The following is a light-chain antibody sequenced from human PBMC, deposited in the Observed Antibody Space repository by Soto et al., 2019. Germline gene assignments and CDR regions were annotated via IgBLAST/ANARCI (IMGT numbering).Light chain of an antibody. V-gene: IGKV1-5*03. CDR1: QSISSW. CDR3: QQYNSYSPYT. J-gene: IGKJ2*01. Sequence: DIQMTQSPSTLSASVGDRVTITCRASQSISSWLAWYQQKPGKAPKLLIYKASNLESGVPSRFSGSGSGTEVTLTISSLQHDDFATYYCQQYNSYSPYTFGQGTKLEIK. CDR2: KAS.